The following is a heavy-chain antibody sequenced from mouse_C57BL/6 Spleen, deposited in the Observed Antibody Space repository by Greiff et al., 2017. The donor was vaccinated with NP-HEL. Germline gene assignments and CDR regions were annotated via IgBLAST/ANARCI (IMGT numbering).Heavy chain of an antibody. CDR3: TRWGGLPYYFDY. Sequence: VQLQQSGAELVRPGASVTLSCKASGYTFTDYEMHWVKQTPVHGLEWIGAIAPETGGTAYNQKFKGKAILTADKSSSTDYMELRSLTSEDSAVYYCTRWGGLPYYFDYWGQGTTLTVSS. V-gene: IGHV1-15*01. CDR1: GYTFTDYE. D-gene: IGHD3-3*01. J-gene: IGHJ2*01. CDR2: IAPETGGT.